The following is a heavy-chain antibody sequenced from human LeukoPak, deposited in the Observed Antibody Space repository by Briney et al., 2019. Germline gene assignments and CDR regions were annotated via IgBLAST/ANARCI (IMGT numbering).Heavy chain of an antibody. CDR2: ISYDGSNE. CDR3: AKSRVRGVYYFDY. J-gene: IGHJ4*02. V-gene: IGHV3-30*18. D-gene: IGHD3-10*02. Sequence: SGGSLRLSCAASGFTFRTYGMNWVRQAPGKGLEWVATISYDGSNEDYADSVKGRFTISRDNSKNTLYLQMNSLRAEDSAVYYCAKSRVRGVYYFDYWGQGTLVTVSS. CDR1: GFTFRTYG.